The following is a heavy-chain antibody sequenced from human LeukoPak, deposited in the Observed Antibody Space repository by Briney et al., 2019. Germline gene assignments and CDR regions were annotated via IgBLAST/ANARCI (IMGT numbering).Heavy chain of an antibody. D-gene: IGHD5-12*01. CDR2: IKPDGGEI. J-gene: IGHJ4*02. CDR1: GFTFSSYW. Sequence: GGSLRLSCVASGFTFSSYWMSWVRQAPGKGLEWVSNIKPDGGEIHFVDSMKGRFTISRDNAKNSLYLQMNSLRGDDTAVYYCARSGYSHSWDYWGQGTLVIVSS. V-gene: IGHV3-7*03. CDR3: ARSGYSHSWDY.